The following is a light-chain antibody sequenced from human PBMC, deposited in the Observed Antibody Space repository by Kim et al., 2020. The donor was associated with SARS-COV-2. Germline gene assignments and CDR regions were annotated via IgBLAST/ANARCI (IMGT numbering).Light chain of an antibody. V-gene: IGKV3-20*01. CDR3: QQYGRIPWT. CDR2: GAS. Sequence: EIVLTQSPGTLSLSPGERATLSCRASQSVTNSYLAWYQQKPGQAPRLLIYGASSRATGIPDRFTGSGSGTDFTLTISRLEPEDFAVFHCQQYGRIPWTFGQGTKVDIK. J-gene: IGKJ1*01. CDR1: QSVTNSY.